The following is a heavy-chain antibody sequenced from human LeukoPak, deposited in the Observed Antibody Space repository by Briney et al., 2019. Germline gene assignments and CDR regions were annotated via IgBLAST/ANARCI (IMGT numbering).Heavy chain of an antibody. J-gene: IGHJ4*02. V-gene: IGHV4-59*01. CDR2: IYYSGSI. CDR1: GGSISSYY. D-gene: IGHD2-15*01. Sequence: SETLSLTCIVTGGSISSYYWSWLRQPPWKGLAWIGYIYYSGSINYIPSLKSRVTISVDTSKHQFSLKLSSVTAADTAVYYCARTPPNCSGGSCYSGVTFDYWGQGTLVSVSS. CDR3: ARTPPNCSGGSCYSGVTFDY.